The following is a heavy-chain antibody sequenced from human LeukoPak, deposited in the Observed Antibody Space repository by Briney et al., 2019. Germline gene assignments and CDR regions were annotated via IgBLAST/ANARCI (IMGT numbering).Heavy chain of an antibody. Sequence: SETLSLTCTVSGGSISSYYWSWIRQPAGKGLEWIGRIYTSGSTNYNPSLKSRVTMSVDTSKNQFSLKLSSVTAADTAVYYCARNLNDYGDRIWDYWGQGTLVTVSS. CDR1: GGSISSYY. V-gene: IGHV4-4*07. D-gene: IGHD4-17*01. CDR3: ARNLNDYGDRIWDY. CDR2: IYTSGST. J-gene: IGHJ4*02.